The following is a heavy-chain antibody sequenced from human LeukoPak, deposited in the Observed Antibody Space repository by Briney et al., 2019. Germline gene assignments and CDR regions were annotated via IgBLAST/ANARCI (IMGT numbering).Heavy chain of an antibody. V-gene: IGHV4-34*01. CDR1: GGSLSAYY. CDR3: ARDLYSGYELSSSDY. Sequence: SETLSLTCAVYGGSLSAYYWTWIRQPPGKGLEWIGEINHGGSTNYNPSLKSRVTISIDTSKNQFSLKLSSVTAADTAVYYCARDLYSGYELSSSDYWGQGTLVTVSS. CDR2: INHGGST. D-gene: IGHD5-12*01. J-gene: IGHJ4*02.